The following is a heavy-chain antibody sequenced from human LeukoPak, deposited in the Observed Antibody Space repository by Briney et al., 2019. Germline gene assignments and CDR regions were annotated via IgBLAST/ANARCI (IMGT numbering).Heavy chain of an antibody. V-gene: IGHV4-30-2*01. CDR3: ARDYCSGGSCYFHVLDV. J-gene: IGHJ3*01. CDR1: GDSISSGGYY. Sequence: PSETLSLTCTVSGDSISSGGYYCSWIRQPPGKGLEWIGYIYHSGESYFNPSLKSRVTMSVDKSKNQFSLNLTPVTAADTAVYYCARDYCSGGSCYFHVLDVWGQGTTVTVSS. D-gene: IGHD2-15*01. CDR2: IYHSGES.